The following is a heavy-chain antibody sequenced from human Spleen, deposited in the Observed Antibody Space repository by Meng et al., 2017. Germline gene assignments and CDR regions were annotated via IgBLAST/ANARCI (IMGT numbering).Heavy chain of an antibody. CDR2: FVNYADT. V-gene: IGHV1-8*01. D-gene: IGHD3-10*01. Sequence: QVQLVQPWPEVTKPGASAKVSCKAAGYTFTNVDINGVEQATGQGLEWMGWFVNYADTCPAPKFQDRVTMTTDTHTNTVFMELRSLTSDDTAVYYCVRGTPGRSYCDYWGQGTLVTVSS. CDR1: GYTFTNVD. J-gene: IGHJ4*02. CDR3: VRGTPGRSYCDY.